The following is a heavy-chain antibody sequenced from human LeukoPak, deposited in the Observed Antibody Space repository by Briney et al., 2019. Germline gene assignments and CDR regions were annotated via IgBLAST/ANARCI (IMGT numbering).Heavy chain of an antibody. J-gene: IGHJ4*02. Sequence: PSETLSLTCAVYGGSFSGYYWSWIRQPPGKGLEWIGTIYYRGSTYYNPSLKSRVTISVDTSKNQFSLKLSSVTAADTAVYYCARRPHSVPYYFDYWGQGTLVTVSS. V-gene: IGHV4-34*01. D-gene: IGHD2-2*01. CDR3: ARRPHSVPYYFDY. CDR2: IYYRGST. CDR1: GGSFSGYY.